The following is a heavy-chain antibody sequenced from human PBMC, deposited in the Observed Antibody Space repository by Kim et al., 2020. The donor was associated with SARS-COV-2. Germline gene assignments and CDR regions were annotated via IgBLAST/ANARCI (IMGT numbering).Heavy chain of an antibody. CDR3: ARERGSVATGYFDY. Sequence: AQKFQGRVTITADESTSTAYMELSSLRSEDTAVYYCARERGSVATGYFDYWGQGTLVTVSS. V-gene: IGHV1-69*01. D-gene: IGHD5-12*01. J-gene: IGHJ4*02.